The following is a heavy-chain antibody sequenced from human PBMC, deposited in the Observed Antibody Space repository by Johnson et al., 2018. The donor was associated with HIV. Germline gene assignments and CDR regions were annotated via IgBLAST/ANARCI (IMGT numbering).Heavy chain of an antibody. J-gene: IGHJ3*02. CDR2: ISWDGGST. V-gene: IGHV3-43D*03. CDR1: GFTFDDYA. CDR3: ARDDRPDGFDI. Sequence: VQLVESGGGLVQPGGSLRLSCAASGFTFDDYAMHWVRQAPGKGLEWVSLISWDGGSTYYADSVKGRFTISRDNSKNSLYLQMNSLRADDTALYYCARDDRPDGFDIWGQGTMVTVSS.